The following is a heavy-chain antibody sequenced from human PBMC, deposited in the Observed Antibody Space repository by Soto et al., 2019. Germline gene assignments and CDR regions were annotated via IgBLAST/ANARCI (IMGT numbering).Heavy chain of an antibody. J-gene: IGHJ4*02. CDR3: ARGPYYYGSGSYLSHQP. V-gene: IGHV4-31*03. CDR1: GGSISSGGYY. Sequence: SETLSLTCTVSGGSISSGGYYRSWIRQHPGKGLEWIGYIYYSGSTYYNPSLKSRVTISVDTSKNQFSLKLSSVTAADTAVYYCARGPYYYGSGSYLSHQPWGQGTLVTVS. CDR2: IYYSGST. D-gene: IGHD3-10*01.